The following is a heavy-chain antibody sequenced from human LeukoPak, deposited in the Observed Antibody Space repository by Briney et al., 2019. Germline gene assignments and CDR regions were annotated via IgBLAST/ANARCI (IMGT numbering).Heavy chain of an antibody. J-gene: IGHJ4*02. CDR1: GYTFTSYG. Sequence: GASVKVSCKASGYTFTSYGISWVRQAPGQGLEWMGGIIPIFGTANYAQKFQGRVTITADESTSTAYMELSSLRSEDTAVYYCTTEYSSSPEDYWGQGTLVTVSS. D-gene: IGHD6-6*01. CDR3: TTEYSSSPEDY. CDR2: IIPIFGTA. V-gene: IGHV1-69*13.